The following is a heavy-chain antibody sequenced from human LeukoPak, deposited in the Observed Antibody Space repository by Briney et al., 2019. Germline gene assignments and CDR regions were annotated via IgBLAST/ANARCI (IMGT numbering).Heavy chain of an antibody. J-gene: IGHJ3*02. CDR2: ISSGGDYL. D-gene: IGHD3/OR15-3a*01. CDR3: ARERVTISALGGFDI. Sequence: GGSLRLSCAASGFTFSNYGLTWVRQAPGKGLEWVSYISSGGDYLYYADSVEGRFTISRDNAKNSLYLEANSLGAEDTAIYYCARERVTISALGGFDIWGQGTMVTVSS. V-gene: IGHV3-21*04. CDR1: GFTFSNYG.